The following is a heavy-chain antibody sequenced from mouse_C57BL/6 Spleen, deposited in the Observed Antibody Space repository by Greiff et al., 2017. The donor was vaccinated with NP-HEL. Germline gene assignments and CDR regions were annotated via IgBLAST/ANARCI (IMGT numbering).Heavy chain of an antibody. D-gene: IGHD1-1*01. CDR1: GFTIKDDY. J-gene: IGHJ3*01. CDR3: TTLYYGSSAGAY. Sequence: EVQLQQSGAELVRPGASVKLSCTASGFTIKDDYMHWVKQRPEQGLEWIGWIAPENGDTESASTFQGKATITADTSSNTAYLQLSSLTSEDTAVYYCTTLYYGSSAGAYWGQGTLVTVSA. V-gene: IGHV14-4*01. CDR2: IAPENGDT.